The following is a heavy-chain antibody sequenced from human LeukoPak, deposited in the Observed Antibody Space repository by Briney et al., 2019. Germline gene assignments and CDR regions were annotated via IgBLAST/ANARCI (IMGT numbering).Heavy chain of an antibody. CDR2: IYYSGST. J-gene: IGHJ4*02. Sequence: SETLSLTCTVSGGSISSYYWSWIRQPPRKGLEWIGYIYYSGSTNYNPSLKSRVTISVDTSKNQFSLKLSSVTAADTAVYYCARGENYGDYYFDYWGQGTLVTVSS. V-gene: IGHV4-59*01. CDR1: GGSISSYY. D-gene: IGHD4-17*01. CDR3: ARGENYGDYYFDY.